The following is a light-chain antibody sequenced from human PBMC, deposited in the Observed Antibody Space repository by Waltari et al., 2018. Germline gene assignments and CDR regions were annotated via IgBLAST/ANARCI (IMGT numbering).Light chain of an antibody. J-gene: IGLJ3*02. V-gene: IGLV4-69*01. CDR1: SGHSSNI. CDR2: VNSDGSH. Sequence: QLVLTQSPSASASLGASVKLTCTLSSGHSSNIIAWHQQQPEKGPRYLMKVNSDGSHTKGDEIPDRFSGSSSGAVRYLTISSVQSEDEADYYCQTGGHGTWVFGGGTKLTVL. CDR3: QTGGHGTWV.